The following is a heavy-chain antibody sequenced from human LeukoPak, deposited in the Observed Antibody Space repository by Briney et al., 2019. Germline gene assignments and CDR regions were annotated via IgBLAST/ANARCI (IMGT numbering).Heavy chain of an antibody. V-gene: IGHV3-30-3*01. J-gene: IGHJ4*02. CDR1: GFTFSSYA. CDR3: ARAPRGSGYYSFDY. D-gene: IGHD3-3*01. Sequence: TGGSLRLSCAASGFTFSSYAMHWVRQAPGKGLEWVAVISYDGSNKYYADSVKGRFTISRDNAKNSLYLQMNSLRAEDTAVYYCARAPRGSGYYSFDYWGQGTLVTVSS. CDR2: ISYDGSNK.